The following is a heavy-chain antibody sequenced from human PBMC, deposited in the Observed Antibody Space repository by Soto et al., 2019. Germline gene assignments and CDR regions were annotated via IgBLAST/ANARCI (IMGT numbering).Heavy chain of an antibody. J-gene: IGHJ4*02. CDR3: ARDRSYYYETSGYPFDY. D-gene: IGHD3-22*01. V-gene: IGHV1-18*01. CDR1: GYSFDRYG. Sequence: ASVKVSCKASGYSFDRYGISWVRQAPGQRPEWMGWISADNGDTRFSQKVQGRLTLTTDTSTNTAYMDLRSLNSDDTGVYYCARDRSYYYETSGYPFDYWGQGTQVTSPQ. CDR2: ISADNGDT.